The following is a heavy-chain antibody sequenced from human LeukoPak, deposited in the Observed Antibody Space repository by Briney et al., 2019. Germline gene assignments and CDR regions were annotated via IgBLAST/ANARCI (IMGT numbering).Heavy chain of an antibody. CDR2: IRNDGSHE. D-gene: IGHD2-15*01. CDR3: ARVPTYCSGGSCYSD. V-gene: IGHV3-30*02. Sequence: GSLRLSCAASGFTLSGYNMQWFRRAPGKRLEWVAFIRNDGSHEYYANSVKGRFTISRDNAENTLFLQMNSLRAEDTAVYYCARVPTYCSGGSCYSDWGQGTLVTVSS. J-gene: IGHJ4*02. CDR1: GFTLSGYN.